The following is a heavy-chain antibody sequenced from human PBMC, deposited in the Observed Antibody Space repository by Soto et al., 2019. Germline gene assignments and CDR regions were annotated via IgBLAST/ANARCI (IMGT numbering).Heavy chain of an antibody. CDR2: MWSDGSNK. D-gene: IGHD3-3*01. CDR3: AREFWSGPFDY. CDR1: GFTFSSYG. Sequence: QVQLVESGGRVVQPGRSLRLSCAASGFTFSSYGMHWVRQAPGKGLEWVAVMWSDGSNKYYADSVKGRFTISRDNSKNTLYLKMNSLRAEDTAVYYCAREFWSGPFDYWGQGTLVTVSS. V-gene: IGHV3-33*01. J-gene: IGHJ4*02.